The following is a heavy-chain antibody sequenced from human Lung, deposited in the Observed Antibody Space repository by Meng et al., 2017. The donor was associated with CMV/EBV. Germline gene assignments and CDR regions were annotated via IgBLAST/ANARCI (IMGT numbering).Heavy chain of an antibody. V-gene: IGHV1-2*02. CDR3: ARDNNWGPDY. CDR1: GYTFTAHY. J-gene: IGHJ4*02. D-gene: IGHD7-27*01. Sequence: VKVSCKASGYTFTAHYFHWVRQAPGQGLEWMGWIHPHRGDTNYAQQFQGRVTLTRDTSINTGYMELTRLTSDDTAVYYCARDNNWGPDYWGQGTLVTVSS. CDR2: IHPHRGDT.